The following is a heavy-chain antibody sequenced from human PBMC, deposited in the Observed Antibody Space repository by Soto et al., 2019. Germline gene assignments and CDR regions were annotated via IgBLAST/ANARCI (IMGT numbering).Heavy chain of an antibody. V-gene: IGHV4-59*01. Sequence: LSLTFTVSGXSISSYYWSWIRQPPGKGLEWIGYIYYSGSTDYNPSLKSRVTISVDTSKNQFSLKLSSVTAADTAVYYCAREIGYYYDSSPLWGQGTLVTVSS. CDR1: GXSISSYY. J-gene: IGHJ4*02. CDR3: AREIGYYYDSSPL. D-gene: IGHD3-22*01. CDR2: IYYSGST.